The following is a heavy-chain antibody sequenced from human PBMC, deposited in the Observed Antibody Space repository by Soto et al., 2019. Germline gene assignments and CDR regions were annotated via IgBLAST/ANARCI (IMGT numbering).Heavy chain of an antibody. Sequence: QVQLVQSGAEVKKPGSSVKVSCKASGGTFSSYAIDWVRQAPGQGLEWMGGIVPIFGTADYAQKFQGRVTITADESTSTAYMELSSLRSEDTAVFYCARGQTGGGWGYYYDYWGQGTLVTVSS. J-gene: IGHJ4*02. D-gene: IGHD3-16*01. CDR2: IVPIFGTA. CDR3: ARGQTGGGWGYYYDY. V-gene: IGHV1-69*12. CDR1: GGTFSSYA.